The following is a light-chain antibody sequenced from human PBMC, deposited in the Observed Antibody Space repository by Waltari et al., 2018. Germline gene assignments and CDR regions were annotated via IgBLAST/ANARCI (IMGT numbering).Light chain of an antibody. Sequence: EIVLTQSPGTLSVSPGERVTVSCRASQTITGSWLTWYHQKPGQAPRLLIYVASNRAPGIPDRFSGSGSGTDFTLTISRLDPEDSAVYYCQQYDGSVVTFGGGTKVEIK. V-gene: IGKV3-20*01. CDR2: VAS. CDR3: QQYDGSVVT. J-gene: IGKJ4*01. CDR1: QTITGSW.